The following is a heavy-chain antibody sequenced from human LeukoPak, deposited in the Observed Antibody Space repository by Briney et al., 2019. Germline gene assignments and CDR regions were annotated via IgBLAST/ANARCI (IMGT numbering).Heavy chain of an antibody. D-gene: IGHD4-23*01. CDR3: VRAIGSNTL. CDR1: GFTFSSYW. Sequence: GSLRLSCAASGFTFSSYWMTWVCQAPGKGLEWVANIGEDGSEKYYVDSVKGRFTISRDNAKNSLYLQMNSLRAEDTAVYFCVRAIGSNTLWGQGTLVTVSS. J-gene: IGHJ4*02. CDR2: IGEDGSEK. V-gene: IGHV3-7*01.